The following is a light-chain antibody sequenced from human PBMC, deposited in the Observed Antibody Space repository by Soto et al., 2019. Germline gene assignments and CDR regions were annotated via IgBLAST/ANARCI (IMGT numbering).Light chain of an antibody. CDR3: SSYTSTNTPYV. CDR1: SSDVGAYYF. CDR2: EVT. J-gene: IGLJ1*01. V-gene: IGLV2-14*01. Sequence: QSALTQPVSVSGSPGQSITISCTGSSSDVGAYYFLSWYQHRPGKAPNLILYEVTTRPSGISSRFSGSKSGNTASLTISGFQADDEAYYYCSSYTSTNTPYVFGTGTKVTVL.